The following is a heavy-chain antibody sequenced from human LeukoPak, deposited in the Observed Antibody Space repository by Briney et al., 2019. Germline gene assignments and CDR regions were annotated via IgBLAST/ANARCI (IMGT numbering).Heavy chain of an antibody. CDR2: IIPIFGTA. J-gene: IGHJ5*02. CDR1: GGTFSSYA. V-gene: IGHV1-69*13. D-gene: IGHD4-23*01. CDR3: ARDLGYGGNSGWFDP. Sequence: ASVKVSCKASGGTFSSYAISWVRQAPGQGLEWMGGIIPIFGTANYAQKFQGRVTITAGESTSTAYMELSSLRSEDTAVYYCARDLGYGGNSGWFDPWGQGTLVTVSS.